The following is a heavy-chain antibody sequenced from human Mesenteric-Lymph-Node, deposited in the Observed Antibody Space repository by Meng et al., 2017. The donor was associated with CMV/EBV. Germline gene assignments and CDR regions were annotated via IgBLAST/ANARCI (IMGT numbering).Heavy chain of an antibody. CDR1: GGSFTGYY. CDR2: INHSGGT. CDR3: ARGRPYDFWSGYYLRYFDY. D-gene: IGHD3-3*01. J-gene: IGHJ4*02. Sequence: SETLSLTCAVSGGSFTGYYWNWVRQPPGKGLEWIGEINHSGGTNYNPSLKSRVTMSIDTSMNHLSLELTSVTAADTAIYYCARGRPYDFWSGYYLRYFDYWGRGVLVTVSS. V-gene: IGHV4-34*01.